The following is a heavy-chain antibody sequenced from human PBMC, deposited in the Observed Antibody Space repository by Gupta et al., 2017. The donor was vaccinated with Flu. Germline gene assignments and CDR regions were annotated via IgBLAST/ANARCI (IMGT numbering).Heavy chain of an antibody. CDR3: AKDRCSTDVCYFDY. J-gene: IGHJ4*02. V-gene: IGHV3-23*01. CDR1: GFTLSSYP. D-gene: IGHD2-8*01. Sequence: EMQLLDSGGGLVQPGGSLRLSCAASGFTLSSYPMTWVRQAPGQGLEWVSSIKISDDNTYYADSVKGRFTISRDNSKNTLYLYMNSLRVDDTAVYYCAKDRCSTDVCYFDYWGQGILVTVSS. CDR2: IKISDDNT.